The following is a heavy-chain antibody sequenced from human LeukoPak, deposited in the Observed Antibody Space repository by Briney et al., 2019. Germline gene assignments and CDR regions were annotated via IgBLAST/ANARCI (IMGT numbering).Heavy chain of an antibody. CDR1: GGSISGYY. D-gene: IGHD5-24*01. J-gene: IGHJ3*02. CDR3: ARQSMEVATIASLDI. V-gene: IGHV4-59*08. Sequence: SETLSLTCTVSGGSISGYYWSWIRQPPGQGLEWIGYINYSGSTKYNPSLKSRVTILVDTSKNQFSLRLISVTASDTAVYYCARQSMEVATIASLDIWGQGTMVTVSS. CDR2: INYSGST.